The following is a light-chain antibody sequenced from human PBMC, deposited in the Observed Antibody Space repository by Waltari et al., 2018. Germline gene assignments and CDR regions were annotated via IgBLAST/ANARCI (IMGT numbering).Light chain of an antibody. V-gene: IGKV2-30*02. CDR2: KVS. J-gene: IGKJ2*01. Sequence: DVVMTQSPLSLPVTLAQPASISCRSSKSFVHSDGNTYSYWSQQRPGQSPRRIIYKVSNRDAGVPDRCSGSGSGTDFTLKISRVEAEDVGVYYCMQGTHWPYTFGQGTKLETK. CDR3: MQGTHWPYT. CDR1: KSFVHSDGNTY.